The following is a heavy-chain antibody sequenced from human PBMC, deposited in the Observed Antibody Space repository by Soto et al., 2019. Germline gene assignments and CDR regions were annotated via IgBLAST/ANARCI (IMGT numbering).Heavy chain of an antibody. CDR1: GGSISSSSYY. CDR3: ASLVVPAAMMEDYYYYMDV. CDR2: IYYSGST. V-gene: IGHV4-39*01. Sequence: SETLSLTCTVSGGSISSSSYYWGWIRQPPGKGLEWIGSIYYSGSTYYNPSLKSRVTISVDTSKNQFSLKLSSVTAADTAVYYCASLVVPAAMMEDYYYYMDVWGKGTTVTVSS. D-gene: IGHD2-2*01. J-gene: IGHJ6*03.